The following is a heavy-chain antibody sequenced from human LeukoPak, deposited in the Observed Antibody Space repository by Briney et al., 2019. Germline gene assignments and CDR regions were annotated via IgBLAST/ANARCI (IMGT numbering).Heavy chain of an antibody. J-gene: IGHJ4*02. CDR2: IYYSGST. V-gene: IGHV4-39*01. CDR1: GGSISSSSYY. D-gene: IGHD6-19*01. Sequence: SETLSLTCTVSGGSISSSSYYWGWIRQPPGTGLEWIESIYYSGSTYYNPSLKSRVTISVDTSKNQFSLKLSSVTAADTAVYYCARLVSSSGWYLYYFDYWGQGTLVTVSS. CDR3: ARLVSSSGWYLYYFDY.